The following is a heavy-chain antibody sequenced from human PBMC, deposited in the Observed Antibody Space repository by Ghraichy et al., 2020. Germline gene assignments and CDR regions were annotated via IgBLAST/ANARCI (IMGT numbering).Heavy chain of an antibody. D-gene: IGHD4-11*01. Sequence: ASVKVSCKASGYTFTSYGISWVRQAPGQGLEWMGWISAYNGNTNYAQKLQGRVTMTTDTSTSTAYMELRSLRSDDTAVYYCARTLTVTTNEYYFDYWGQGTLVTVSS. CDR3: ARTLTVTTNEYYFDY. J-gene: IGHJ4*02. V-gene: IGHV1-18*01. CDR2: ISAYNGNT. CDR1: GYTFTSYG.